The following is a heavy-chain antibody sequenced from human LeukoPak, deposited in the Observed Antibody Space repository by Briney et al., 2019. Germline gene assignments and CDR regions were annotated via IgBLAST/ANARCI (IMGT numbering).Heavy chain of an antibody. J-gene: IGHJ4*02. CDR1: GGSISSSNW. CDR2: IYYSGST. V-gene: IGHV4-4*02. D-gene: IGHD6-13*01. CDR3: ARLNSSSWYYFDY. Sequence: SETLSLTFAVSGGSISSSNWWSWIRQPPGKGLEWIGSIYYSGSTYYNPSLKGRVTISVDTSKNQFSLKLSSVTAADTAVYYCARLNSSSWYYFDYWGQGTLVTVSS.